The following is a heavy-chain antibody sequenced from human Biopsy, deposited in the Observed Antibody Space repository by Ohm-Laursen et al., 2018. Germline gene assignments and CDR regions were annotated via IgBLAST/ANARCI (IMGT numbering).Heavy chain of an antibody. D-gene: IGHD3-22*01. CDR3: TRGGYYYDSLAYYYWFDP. Sequence: ESSVKVSCKASGYTFTTYYIHWVRQAPGQGLEWMGWINAKTGDTNYAQKFQGRVTMTRDTSISTAYVDLSSLRSDDTAVYYCTRGGYYYDSLAYYYWFDPWGQGTLVTVSS. V-gene: IGHV1-2*02. CDR2: INAKTGDT. CDR1: GYTFTTYY. J-gene: IGHJ5*02.